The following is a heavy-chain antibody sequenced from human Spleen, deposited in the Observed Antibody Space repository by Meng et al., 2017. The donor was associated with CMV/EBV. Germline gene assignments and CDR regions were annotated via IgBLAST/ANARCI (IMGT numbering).Heavy chain of an antibody. D-gene: IGHD2-2*01. V-gene: IGHV4-4*07. Sequence: QVQLQEAGPGLVKPSEPLSLTCTVSGGSISSYYWSWIRQPAGKGLEWIGRIYTSGSTNYNPSLKSRVTMSVDTSKNQFSLKLSSVTAADTAVYYCARDRYCSSTSCYVGNLDYWGQGTLVTVSS. CDR2: IYTSGST. CDR1: GGSISSYY. J-gene: IGHJ4*02. CDR3: ARDRYCSSTSCYVGNLDY.